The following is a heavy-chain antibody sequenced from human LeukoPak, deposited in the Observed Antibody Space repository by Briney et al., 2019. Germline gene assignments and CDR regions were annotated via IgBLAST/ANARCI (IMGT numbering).Heavy chain of an antibody. J-gene: IGHJ4*02. CDR2: ISGRDGRI. CDR3: CTSPSFGSSWYQFNY. V-gene: IGHV3-23*01. Sequence: GGSLRLSCSVSGLTFYTYAMSWVRQAPGKGLEWVSAISGRDGRIYYTDSVKGRFTISRDNSKNTLYLQMNSLRAEDTAVYYCCTSPSFGSSWYQFNYWGQGALVIVSS. D-gene: IGHD6-13*01. CDR1: GLTFYTYA.